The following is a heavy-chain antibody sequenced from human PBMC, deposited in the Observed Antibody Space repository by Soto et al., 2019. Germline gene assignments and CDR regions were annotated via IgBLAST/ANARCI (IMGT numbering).Heavy chain of an antibody. D-gene: IGHD3-3*01. J-gene: IGHJ4*02. CDR2: MNPNSGNT. Sequence: QVQLVQSGAEVKKPGASVKVSCKASGYTFTSYDINWVRQATGQGLEWMGWMNPNSGNTGYAQKFQGRVTMTRNNSKSTAYKELSSLRSEDTAVYYCARGITIFGVVPGWGQGTLVTVSS. CDR1: GYTFTSYD. CDR3: ARGITIFGVVPG. V-gene: IGHV1-8*01.